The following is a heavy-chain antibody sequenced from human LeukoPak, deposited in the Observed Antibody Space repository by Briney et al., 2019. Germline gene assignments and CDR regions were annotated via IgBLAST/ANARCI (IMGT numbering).Heavy chain of an antibody. V-gene: IGHV3-30-3*01. CDR2: ISYDGSNK. CDR3: ARDSFEFGEFLSPRDY. J-gene: IGHJ4*02. D-gene: IGHD3-10*01. CDR1: GFTFSSYA. Sequence: GGSLRLSCAASGFTFSSYAMHWVRQAPGKGLERVAVISYDGSNKYYADSVKGRFTISRDNSKNTLYLQMNSLRAEDTAVYYCARDSFEFGEFLSPRDYWGQGTLVTVSS.